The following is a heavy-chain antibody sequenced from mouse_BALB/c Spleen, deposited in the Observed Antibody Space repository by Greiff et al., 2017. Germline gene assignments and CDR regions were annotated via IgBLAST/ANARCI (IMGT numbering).Heavy chain of an antibody. V-gene: IGHV2-9*02. CDR1: GFSLTSYG. CDR2: IWAGGST. J-gene: IGHJ3*01. D-gene: IGHD1-1*01. CDR3: ARDRGDYDGSRGWCAY. Sequence: VQGVESGPGLVAPSQSLSITCNVSGFSLTSYGVHWVRQPPGKGLEWLGVIWAGGSTNYNSALMSRLSISKDNSKSQGFLKMNSLQTDDTAMYYGARDRGDYDGSRGWCAYWGQGSLVTVSA.